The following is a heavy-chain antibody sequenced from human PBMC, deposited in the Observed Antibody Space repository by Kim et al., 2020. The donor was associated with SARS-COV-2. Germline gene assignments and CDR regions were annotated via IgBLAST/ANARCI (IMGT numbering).Heavy chain of an antibody. CDR3: ARVDMGYGDGYILY. J-gene: IGHJ4*02. Sequence: GGSLRLSCAASGFTVSSNYMSWVRQAPGKGLEWVSVIYSGGSTYYADSVEGRFTISRDNSKTTLYLQMNSLEAEDTAVYYCARVDMGYGDGYILYWGQGTMVTVSS. CDR1: GFTVSSNY. CDR2: IYSGGST. D-gene: IGHD2-8*01. V-gene: IGHV3-53*01.